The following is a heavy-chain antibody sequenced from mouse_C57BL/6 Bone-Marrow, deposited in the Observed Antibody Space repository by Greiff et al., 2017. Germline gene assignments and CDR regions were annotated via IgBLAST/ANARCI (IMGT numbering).Heavy chain of an antibody. D-gene: IGHD2-5*01. CDR3: ASYYSNYVWFAY. V-gene: IGHV3-6*01. CDR1: GYSITSGYY. J-gene: IGHJ3*01. CDR2: ISYDGSN. Sequence: ESGPGLVKPSQSLSLTCSVTGYSITSGYYWNWIRQFPGNKLEWMGYISYDGSNNYNPSLKNRISITRNTSKNLFFLKLNSVTTEDTATYYCASYYSNYVWFAYWGQGTLVTVSA.